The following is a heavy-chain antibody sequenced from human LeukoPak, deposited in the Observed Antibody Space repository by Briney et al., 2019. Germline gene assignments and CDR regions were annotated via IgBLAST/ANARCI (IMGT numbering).Heavy chain of an antibody. V-gene: IGHV1-2*02. CDR1: GYTFTGYY. CDR2: INPHSGGT. Sequence: GASVKVCCKASGYTFTGYYILWVRQAPEQGLESVGWINPHSGGTYYTQNFQGRVTMTRDTSISTAYMELSGLKSDDTAVYYCARNYGSGDFDSWGQGTLVTVSS. J-gene: IGHJ4*02. D-gene: IGHD3-10*01. CDR3: ARNYGSGDFDS.